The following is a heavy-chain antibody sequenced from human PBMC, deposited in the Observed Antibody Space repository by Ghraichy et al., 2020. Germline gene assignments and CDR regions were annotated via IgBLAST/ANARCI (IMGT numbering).Heavy chain of an antibody. CDR2: ITDSGGDT. D-gene: IGHD3-22*01. CDR1: GFIFSSYA. V-gene: IGHV3-23*01. CDR3: AKGSSGARPYYFDF. J-gene: IGHJ4*02. Sequence: GGSLRLSCAASGFIFSSYAMSWVRQAPGKGLEWVSAITDSGGDTFHADSVKGRFTISRDNSKNTLFLQMNSLRAEDTAVYYCAKGSSGARPYYFDFWGQGTLVTVSS.